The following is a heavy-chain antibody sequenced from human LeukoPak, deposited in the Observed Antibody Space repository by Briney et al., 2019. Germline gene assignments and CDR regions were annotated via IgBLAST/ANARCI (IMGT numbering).Heavy chain of an antibody. V-gene: IGHV4-59*08. CDR1: GGSISSYY. Sequence: SETLSLTCTVSGGSISSYYWSWLRQPPGKGLEWIGYIYYSGSTNYNPSLKSRVTISVDTSKNQFSLKLSSVTAADTAVYYCARGGSSTSSLDYWGQGTLVTVSS. D-gene: IGHD2-2*01. J-gene: IGHJ4*02. CDR3: ARGGSSTSSLDY. CDR2: IYYSGST.